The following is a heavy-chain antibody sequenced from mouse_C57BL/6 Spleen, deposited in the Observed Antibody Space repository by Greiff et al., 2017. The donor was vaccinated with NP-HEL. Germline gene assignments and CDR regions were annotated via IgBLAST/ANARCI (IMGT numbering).Heavy chain of an antibody. J-gene: IGHJ1*03. CDR1: GYTFTSYW. Sequence: QVQLQQPGAELVMPGASVKLSCKASGYTFTSYWMHWVKQRPGQGLEWIGEIDPSDSYTNYNQKFKGKSTLTVDKSSSTAYMQLSSLTSEDSAVYYCARGAYYGSSPWYFDVWGTGTTVTVSS. V-gene: IGHV1-69*01. D-gene: IGHD1-1*01. CDR2: IDPSDSYT. CDR3: ARGAYYGSSPWYFDV.